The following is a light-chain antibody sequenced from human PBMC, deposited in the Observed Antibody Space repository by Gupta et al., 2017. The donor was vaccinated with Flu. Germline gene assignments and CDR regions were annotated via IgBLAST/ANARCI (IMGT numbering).Light chain of an antibody. Sequence: ETVMTQSPVSLSASPAERVTLSCRASQSVGRNLAWYQQKPGRAPRLLIYGASTRAADIPARFSGSGSGTYFTLTIGSLQSEDFVVYFCQQYSKWPISFGGGTKVDIK. CDR3: QQYSKWPIS. CDR1: QSVGRN. V-gene: IGKV3D-15*01. CDR2: GAS. J-gene: IGKJ4*01.